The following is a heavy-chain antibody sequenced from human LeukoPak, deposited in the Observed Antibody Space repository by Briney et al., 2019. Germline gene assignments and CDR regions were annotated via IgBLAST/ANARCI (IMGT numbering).Heavy chain of an antibody. CDR1: GGSISSYY. V-gene: IGHV4-4*07. D-gene: IGHD3-10*01. Sequence: SETLSLTCTVSGGSISSYYWSWIRQPAGKGLEWIGRIYTSGSTNYNPSLKSRVTMSVDTSKNQFSLKLSSVTAADTAVYYCARDFSFNYGSGSYYNVRSYYYGMDVWGQGTTVTVSS. J-gene: IGHJ6*02. CDR3: ARDFSFNYGSGSYYNVRSYYYGMDV. CDR2: IYTSGST.